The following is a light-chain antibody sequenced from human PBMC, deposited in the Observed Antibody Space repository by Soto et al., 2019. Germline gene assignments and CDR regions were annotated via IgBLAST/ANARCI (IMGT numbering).Light chain of an antibody. CDR1: QSLLYNNTYNY. Sequence: EIVMTQSPRTLPVTPGVPASVSCRSSQSLLYNNTYNYLDWYVQKPGQSPQLLIYFGSNRAPGVLERFSGSGSGTDFTLKINRVEAEDVGTYYCMQALQSLTLGQGTRLEIK. J-gene: IGKJ5*01. CDR2: FGS. CDR3: MQALQSLT. V-gene: IGKV2-28*01.